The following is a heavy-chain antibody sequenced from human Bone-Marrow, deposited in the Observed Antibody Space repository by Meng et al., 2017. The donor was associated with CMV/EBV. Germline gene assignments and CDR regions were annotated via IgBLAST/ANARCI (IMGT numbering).Heavy chain of an antibody. D-gene: IGHD2-15*01. CDR2: INPNSGGT. Sequence: ASVKVSCKASGYTFTGYYMHWVRQAPGQGLEWMGWINPNSGGTNYAQKFQGRVTMTRDTSISTAYMELSRLRSDDTAVYYCARDGPNCSGGSCYHAHYYGLDVWGQGTTVTVSS. CDR3: ARDGPNCSGGSCYHAHYYGLDV. J-gene: IGHJ6*02. V-gene: IGHV1-2*02. CDR1: GYTFTGYY.